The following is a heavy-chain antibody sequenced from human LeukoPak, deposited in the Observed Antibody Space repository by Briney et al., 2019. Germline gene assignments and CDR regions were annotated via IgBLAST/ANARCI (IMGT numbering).Heavy chain of an antibody. CDR1: GGSISSYY. Sequence: SETLSLTCTVSGGSISSYYWSWIRQPPGKGLEWIGYIYYSGSTKYNPSLKSRVTISVDTSKNQFSLRLSSVTAADTAVYYCARLKRTTAGMSWFDPWGQGTLVTVSS. J-gene: IGHJ5*02. CDR2: IYYSGST. CDR3: ARLKRTTAGMSWFDP. D-gene: IGHD6-13*01. V-gene: IGHV4-59*01.